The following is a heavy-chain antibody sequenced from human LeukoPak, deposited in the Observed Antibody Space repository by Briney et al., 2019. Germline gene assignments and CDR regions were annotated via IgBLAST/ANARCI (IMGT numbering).Heavy chain of an antibody. CDR2: IGSSGSTT. D-gene: IGHD2-15*01. V-gene: IGHV3-23*01. Sequence: GGSLRLSCAASRFIFSNYGMSWVRQAPGKGLEWASAIGSSGSTTYYADSVKGRFTISRDNSKNTLYLQMNSLRAEDTAVYYCAKIVAGLDYWGQGTLVTVSS. J-gene: IGHJ4*02. CDR1: RFIFSNYG. CDR3: AKIVAGLDY.